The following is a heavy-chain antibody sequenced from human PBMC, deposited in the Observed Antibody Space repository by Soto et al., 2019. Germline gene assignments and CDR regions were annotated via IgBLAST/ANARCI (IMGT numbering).Heavy chain of an antibody. V-gene: IGHV3-48*01. CDR1: GFTFNTYS. CDR2: ISSGSSNI. Sequence: EVQLVESGGGLVQPGGSLRLSCAASGFTFNTYSMNWVRQAPGKGLEWVSYISSGSSNIYYADSVKGRFTISRDNAKNSLYGQMNSLRAEDTAVYYCARGDYYGMDVWGQGTTVTVSS. CDR3: ARGDYYGMDV. J-gene: IGHJ6*02.